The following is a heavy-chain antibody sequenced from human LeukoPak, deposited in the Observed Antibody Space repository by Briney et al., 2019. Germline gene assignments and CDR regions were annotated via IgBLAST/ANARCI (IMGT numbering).Heavy chain of an antibody. V-gene: IGHV3-9*01. J-gene: IGHJ4*02. D-gene: IGHD3-16*01. CDR2: ISWNSGSI. Sequence: GGSLRLSCAASGFTFDDYAMHWVRQAPGKGLEWVSGISWNSGSIGYADSVKGRFTISRDNVKNTLYLQMSSLTAEDTAVYYCASQAAGEPIDYWGQGTLVTVSS. CDR3: ASQAAGEPIDY. CDR1: GFTFDDYA.